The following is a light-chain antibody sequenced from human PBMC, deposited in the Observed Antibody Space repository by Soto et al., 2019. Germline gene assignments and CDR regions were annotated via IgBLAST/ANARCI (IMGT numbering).Light chain of an antibody. CDR2: END. CDR1: SSDVGTYNL. J-gene: IGLJ1*01. CDR3: CSYAGSSTYV. V-gene: IGLV2-23*01. Sequence: QSALTQPASVSGSPGQSITISSTGTSSDVGTYNLVSWYQQRPGKGPTLMIFENDQRPSGVSFRFSGSKSGNTASLTISGLQAEDEADYYCCSYAGSSTYVFGTGTKLTVL.